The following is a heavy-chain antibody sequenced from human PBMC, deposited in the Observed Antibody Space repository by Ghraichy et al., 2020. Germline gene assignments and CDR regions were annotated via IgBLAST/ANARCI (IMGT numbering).Heavy chain of an antibody. CDR2: IKQDGSEK. CDR3: ARELYSSGRPYYYYYYMDV. V-gene: IGHV3-7*01. D-gene: IGHD6-19*01. Sequence: GESLNISCAASGFTFSSYWMSWVRQAPGKGLEWVANIKQDGSEKYYVDSVKGRFTISRDNAKNSLYLQMNSLRAEDTAVYYCARELYSSGRPYYYYYYMDVWGKGTTVTVSS. J-gene: IGHJ6*03. CDR1: GFTFSSYW.